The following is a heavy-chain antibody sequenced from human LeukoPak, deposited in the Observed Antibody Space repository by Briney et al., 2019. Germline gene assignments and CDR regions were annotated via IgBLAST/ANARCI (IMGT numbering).Heavy chain of an antibody. J-gene: IGHJ4*02. V-gene: IGHV1-69*13. CDR1: GGTFSSYA. CDR3: AREVDEYCSGGSCYGAHY. CDR2: IIPIFGTA. Sequence: GASVKVSCKASGGTFSSYAISWVRQAPGQGLEWMGGIIPIFGTANYAQKFQGRVTITADESTSTAYMELSSLRSEDTAVYYCAREVDEYCSGGSCYGAHYWGQGTLVTVSS. D-gene: IGHD2-15*01.